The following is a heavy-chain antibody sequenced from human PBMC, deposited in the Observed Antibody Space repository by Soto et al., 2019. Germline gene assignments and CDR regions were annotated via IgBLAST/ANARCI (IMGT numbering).Heavy chain of an antibody. CDR3: ARDLYSSSWYYYYGMDV. D-gene: IGHD6-13*01. CDR2: ISYDGSNK. V-gene: IGHV3-30-3*01. J-gene: IGHJ6*02. Sequence: GGSLRLSCAASGFTFSSYAMHWVRQAPGKGLEWVAVISYDGSNKYYADSVKGRFTISRDNSKNTLYLQMNSLRAEDTAVYYCARDLYSSSWYYYYGMDVWGQGTTVTVSS. CDR1: GFTFSSYA.